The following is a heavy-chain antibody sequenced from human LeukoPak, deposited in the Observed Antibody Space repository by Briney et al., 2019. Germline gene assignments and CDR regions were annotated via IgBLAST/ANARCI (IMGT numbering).Heavy chain of an antibody. CDR3: AKCGFSYCSGNSCIPH. D-gene: IGHD2-2*01. Sequence: SETLSLTCTVSGGSISSSSYYWGWIRQPPGKGLESIGNIYYTGSTYYNPSLKSRVTMSADTSKNQFSLKMSSVTAADTAVYYCAKCGFSYCSGNSCIPHWGQGTLVTVSS. V-gene: IGHV4-39*07. CDR2: IYYTGST. J-gene: IGHJ4*02. CDR1: GGSISSSSYY.